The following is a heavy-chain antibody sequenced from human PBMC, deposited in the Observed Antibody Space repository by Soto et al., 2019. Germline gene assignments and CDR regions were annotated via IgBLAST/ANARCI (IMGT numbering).Heavy chain of an antibody. V-gene: IGHV1-18*04. D-gene: IGHD1-26*01. J-gene: IGHJ4*02. CDR1: GYTFTSYG. Sequence: QVQLVESGAEVKKPGASVKVSCKASGYTFTSYGISWVRQAPGQGLEWMGWISAYNGNTNYAQKLQGRVTMTADTSTSTAYVERTSLISDDTAGYYCAGLASGSYCVDVYCYFDYWGQGTLVRVSS. CDR2: ISAYNGNT. CDR3: AGLASGSYCVDVYCYFDY.